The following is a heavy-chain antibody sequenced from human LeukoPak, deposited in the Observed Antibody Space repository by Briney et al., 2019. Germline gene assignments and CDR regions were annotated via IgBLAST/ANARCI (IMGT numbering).Heavy chain of an antibody. J-gene: IGHJ4*02. D-gene: IGHD3-22*01. V-gene: IGHV4-59*02. CDR1: GYSVNHDY. CDR3: TRVYPHGYSDY. CDR2: IYNSGT. Sequence: SETLSLTCTVSGYSVNHDYWSWIRQPPGKGLQWIGYIYNSGTIYNPSLNNRVTISLDTSKNQFSLRVTSVTAADTAVYYCTRVYPHGYSDYWGQGTLVTVSS.